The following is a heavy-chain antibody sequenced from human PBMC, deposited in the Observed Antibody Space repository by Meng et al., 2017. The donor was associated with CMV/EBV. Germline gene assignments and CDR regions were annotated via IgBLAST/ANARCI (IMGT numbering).Heavy chain of an antibody. D-gene: IGHD2-2*03. V-gene: IGHV3-11*01. CDR1: TFSDYY. CDR3: AREPMDIVVVPAARRNDY. J-gene: IGHJ4*02. CDR2: ISSSGSTI. Sequence: TFSDYYMSWIRQAPGKGLEWVSYISSSGSTIYYADSVKSRFTISRDNAKNSLYLQMNSLRAEDTAVYYCAREPMDIVVVPAARRNDYWGQGTLVTVSS.